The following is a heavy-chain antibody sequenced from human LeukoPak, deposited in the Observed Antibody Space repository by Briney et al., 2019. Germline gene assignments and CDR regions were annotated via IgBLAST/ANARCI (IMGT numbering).Heavy chain of an antibody. CDR1: GGSFSGYY. V-gene: IGHV4-34*01. D-gene: IGHD6-19*01. Sequence: KPSETLSLTCAVYGGSFSGYYWSWIRQPPGKGLEWIGEISHSGSTNYNPSLKSRVTISVDTSKNQFSLKLSSVTAADTAVYYCARDLMRRRIAVAESWGQGTLVTVSS. CDR3: ARDLMRRRIAVAES. CDR2: ISHSGST. J-gene: IGHJ5*02.